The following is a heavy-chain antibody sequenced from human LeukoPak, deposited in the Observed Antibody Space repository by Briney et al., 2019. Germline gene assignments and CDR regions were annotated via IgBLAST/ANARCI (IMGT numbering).Heavy chain of an antibody. CDR2: ISGSGGST. Sequence: GGSLRLSCAASGFTFSSYAMSWVRQAPGKGLEWVSAISGSGGSTYYADSAKGRFTISRDNSKNTLYLQMNSLRAEDTAVYYCAKDFWALVRILFDYWGQGTLVTVSS. V-gene: IGHV3-23*01. CDR1: GFTFSSYA. CDR3: AKDFWALVRILFDY. D-gene: IGHD3-3*01. J-gene: IGHJ4*02.